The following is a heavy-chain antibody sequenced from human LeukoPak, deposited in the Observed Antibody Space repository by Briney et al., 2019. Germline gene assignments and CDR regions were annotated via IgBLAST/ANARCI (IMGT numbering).Heavy chain of an antibody. Sequence: GGSLRLSCAASGFTFSSYSMNWVRQAPGKGLEWVSSISSSSSYIYYADSVKGRFTISRDNAKNSLYLQMNSLRAEDTAVYYCARDGSIAVAGPHSLDYWGPGTLVTASS. CDR3: ARDGSIAVAGPHSLDY. D-gene: IGHD6-19*01. V-gene: IGHV3-21*01. CDR2: ISSSSSYI. CDR1: GFTFSSYS. J-gene: IGHJ4*02.